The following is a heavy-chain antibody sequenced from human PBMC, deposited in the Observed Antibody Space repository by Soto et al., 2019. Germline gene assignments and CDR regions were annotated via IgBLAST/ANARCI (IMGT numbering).Heavy chain of an antibody. CDR2: IYYSGST. CDR3: GTGRYFDASKNNYYYYMDV. Sequence: SETLSLTCTVSGDSISSYYASWIQQPPGKGLEWIGYIYYSGSTNYNPSLKSRVTISVDTSKNQFSLKLSSVTAADTAVYYCGTGRYFDASKNNYYYYMDVWGKGTTVTVSS. CDR1: GDSISSYY. D-gene: IGHD3-9*01. J-gene: IGHJ6*03. V-gene: IGHV4-59*01.